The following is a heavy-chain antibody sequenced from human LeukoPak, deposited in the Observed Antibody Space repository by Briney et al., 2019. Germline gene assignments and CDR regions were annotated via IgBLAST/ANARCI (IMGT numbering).Heavy chain of an antibody. V-gene: IGHV1-46*03. D-gene: IGHD6-6*01. Sequence: ASVRVSCKASGYTFTSYYMHWVRQTPGQGLEWMGIINPSGGSASYAQKFQGRVTMTRDTSTSTVYMELSSLRSEDTAVYYCARVVGLAARRAFDIWGQGTMVTVSS. CDR3: ARVVGLAARRAFDI. CDR2: INPSGGSA. J-gene: IGHJ3*02. CDR1: GYTFTSYY.